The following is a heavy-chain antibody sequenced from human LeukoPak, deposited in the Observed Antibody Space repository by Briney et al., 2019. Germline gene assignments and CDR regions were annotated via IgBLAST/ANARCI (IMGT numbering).Heavy chain of an antibody. D-gene: IGHD3-10*01. J-gene: IGHJ4*02. CDR1: GGSFSGYY. Sequence: SETLSLTCAVYGGSFSGYYWSWIRQPPGKGLEWIGSIYYSGSTYYNPSLKSRVTISVDTSKNQFSLKLSSVTAADTAVYYCARHRITMVRGDPFDYWGQGTLVTVSS. CDR3: ARHRITMVRGDPFDY. CDR2: IYYSGST. V-gene: IGHV4-34*01.